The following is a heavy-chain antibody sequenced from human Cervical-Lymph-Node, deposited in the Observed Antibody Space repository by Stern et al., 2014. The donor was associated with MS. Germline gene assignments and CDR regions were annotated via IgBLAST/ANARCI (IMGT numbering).Heavy chain of an antibody. J-gene: IGHJ5*02. D-gene: IGHD1-26*01. Sequence: VHLVESGPGLVKPSQTLSLTCTVSGGSISSGGHYWSWIRQHPGKGLEWIGYIYYSGATFYNPSLKSRVTISLDTSKNQFSLKLSSVTAADTAVYYCASRWSGTYYGQNWFDPWGQGTLVTVSS. CDR2: IYYSGAT. V-gene: IGHV4-31*03. CDR3: ASRWSGTYYGQNWFDP. CDR1: GGSISSGGHY.